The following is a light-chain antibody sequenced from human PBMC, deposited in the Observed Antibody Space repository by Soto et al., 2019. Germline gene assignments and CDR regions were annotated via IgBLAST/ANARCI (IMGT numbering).Light chain of an antibody. J-gene: IGLJ1*01. Sequence: QSALTQPASVSGSPGQSITISCTGTSSDVCGYNYVSWYQQHPGKAPKLMIYDVSNRPSGVSNRFSVSKSGNTASLTISGLQAEDEADYYCSSYTSSSPWVFGTGTKVTVL. V-gene: IGLV2-14*01. CDR2: DVS. CDR1: SSDVCGYNY. CDR3: SSYTSSSPWV.